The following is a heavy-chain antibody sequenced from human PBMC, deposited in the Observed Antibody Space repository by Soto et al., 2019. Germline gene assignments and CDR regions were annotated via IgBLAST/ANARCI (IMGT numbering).Heavy chain of an antibody. CDR1: GFTFSDYY. CDR2: ISSSSSYT. V-gene: IGHV3-11*03. Sequence: GGSLRLSCAASGFTFSDYYMSWIRQAPGKGLEWVSYISSSSSYTNYADSVKGRFTISRDNAKNSLYLQMNSLRAEDTAVYYCARYDGSGSYPGRFDPWGQGTLVTVS. J-gene: IGHJ5*02. D-gene: IGHD3-10*01. CDR3: ARYDGSGSYPGRFDP.